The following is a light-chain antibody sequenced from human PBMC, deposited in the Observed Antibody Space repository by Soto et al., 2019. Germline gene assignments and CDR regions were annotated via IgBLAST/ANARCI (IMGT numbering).Light chain of an antibody. Sequence: QSVLTQSPSASASLGASVKLTCTLSSGHSSYAIAWHQQQPEKGPRYLMKVNSDGSHTKGDGIPDRFSGSTSGAERYLTISSLQSEDAADYYCQTCGTGTYVFGTGTKVTVL. CDR2: VNSDGSH. CDR3: QTCGTGTYV. J-gene: IGLJ1*01. CDR1: SGHSSYA. V-gene: IGLV4-69*01.